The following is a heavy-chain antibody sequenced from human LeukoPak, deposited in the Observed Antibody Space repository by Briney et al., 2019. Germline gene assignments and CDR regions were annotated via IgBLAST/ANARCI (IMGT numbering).Heavy chain of an antibody. J-gene: IGHJ4*02. V-gene: IGHV4-30-2*01. Sequence: SETLSLTCAVSGGSISSGGYAWSWIRQPPGKGLEWIGYIYDSGSTYYNPSLQSRVTVSLDRSKNQFSLKLSSVTAADTAVYYCARGVPGDYWGQGTLVTVSS. CDR2: IYDSGST. CDR3: ARGVPGDY. D-gene: IGHD2-2*01. CDR1: GGSISSGGYA.